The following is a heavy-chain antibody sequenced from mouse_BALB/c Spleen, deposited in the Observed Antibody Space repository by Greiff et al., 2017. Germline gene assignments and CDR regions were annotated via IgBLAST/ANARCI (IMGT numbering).Heavy chain of an antibody. J-gene: IGHJ4*01. V-gene: IGHV10-1*02. CDR1: GFTFNTYA. CDR3: VRGRDHRYCYAMDY. Sequence: EVQGVESGGGLVQPKGSLKLSCAASGFTFNTYAMNWVRQAPGKGLEWVARIRSKSNNYATYYADSVKDRFTIARDDSQSMLYLQMNNLKTEDTAMYYCVRGRDHRYCYAMDYWGQGTSVTVSS. CDR2: IRSKSNNYAT.